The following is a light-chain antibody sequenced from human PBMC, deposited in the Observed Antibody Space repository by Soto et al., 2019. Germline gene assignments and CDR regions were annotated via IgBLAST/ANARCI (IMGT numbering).Light chain of an antibody. CDR2: KAS. CDR3: QHYNSYSEA. V-gene: IGKV1-5*03. Sequence: DIQVTQSASTLSVSLGDRVTTTWRASQTISSWLAWYQQKKGKAPKILIYKASTLKSGVPSRFSGSGYGTEFNLTISSLQPDDFATYYCQHYNSYSEAFGQGTKVDIK. CDR1: QTISSW. J-gene: IGKJ1*01.